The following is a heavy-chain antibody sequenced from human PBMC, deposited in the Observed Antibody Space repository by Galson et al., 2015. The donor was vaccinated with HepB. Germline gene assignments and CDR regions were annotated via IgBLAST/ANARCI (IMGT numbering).Heavy chain of an antibody. CDR3: ARDSGITMVRGVISYYGMDV. CDR1: GYTFTSYG. D-gene: IGHD3-10*01. Sequence: SVKVSCKASGYTFTSYGISWVRQAPGQGLEWMGWISAYNGNTNCAQKLQGRVTMTTDTSTSTAYMELRSLRSDDTAVYYCARDSGITMVRGVISYYGMDVWGQGTTVTVSS. V-gene: IGHV1-18*01. J-gene: IGHJ6*02. CDR2: ISAYNGNT.